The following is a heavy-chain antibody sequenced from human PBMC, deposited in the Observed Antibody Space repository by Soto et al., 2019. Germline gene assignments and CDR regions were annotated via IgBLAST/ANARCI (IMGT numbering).Heavy chain of an antibody. Sequence: QVHLVQSGAEVKKPGASVKVSCKGSGYTFTTYGITWVRQAPGQGLEWMGWISAHNGNTNYAQKLEGRVTVTRDTSTSTAYMELRSLRSDDTAVYYCARGRYGDYWGQGALVTVSS. V-gene: IGHV1-18*01. J-gene: IGHJ4*02. D-gene: IGHD1-1*01. CDR3: ARGRYGDY. CDR2: ISAHNGNT. CDR1: GYTFTTYG.